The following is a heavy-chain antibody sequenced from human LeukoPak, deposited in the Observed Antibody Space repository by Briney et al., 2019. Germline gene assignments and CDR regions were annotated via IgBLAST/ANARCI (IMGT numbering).Heavy chain of an antibody. CDR3: ARDPGYDTSGYYYGYFDY. J-gene: IGHJ4*02. Sequence: ASVKVSCKASGYTFTSYGISWVRQAPGQGLEWMGWINPNSGGTNYAQKFQGRVTMTRDTSISTAYMELSSLRSEDTAVYYCARDPGYDTSGYYYGYFDYWGLGTLVTVSS. CDR2: INPNSGGT. CDR1: GYTFTSYG. V-gene: IGHV1-2*02. D-gene: IGHD3-22*01.